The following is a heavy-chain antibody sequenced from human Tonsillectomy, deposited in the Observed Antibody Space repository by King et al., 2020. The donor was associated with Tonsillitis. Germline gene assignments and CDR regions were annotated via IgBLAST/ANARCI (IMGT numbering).Heavy chain of an antibody. V-gene: IGHV3-9*01. D-gene: IGHD6-6*01. CDR3: AKGKYSSSSQLGWFDP. CDR2: ISWNIGSI. J-gene: IGHJ5*02. Sequence: VQLVESGGGLVQPGRSLRLSCAASGFTFDDYAMHCVRQAPGKVLEWVSGISWNIGSIAYADSWKGRFTISRDNAKNSLYLQMNSLRAEDTALYYCAKGKYSSSSQLGWFDPWGQGTLVTVSS. CDR1: GFTFDDYA.